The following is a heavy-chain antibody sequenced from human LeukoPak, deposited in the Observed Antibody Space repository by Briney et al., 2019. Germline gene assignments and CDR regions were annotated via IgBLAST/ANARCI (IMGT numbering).Heavy chain of an antibody. Sequence: GGSLRLSCAASGFTFDDYAMHWVRQAPGKGLEWVSGISWNSGGIGYADSVKGRFTISRDNAKNSLYLQMNSLRAEDTALYYCAKDPMYYYGSGSYSFDYWGQGTLVTVSS. CDR3: AKDPMYYYGSGSYSFDY. CDR1: GFTFDDYA. J-gene: IGHJ4*02. D-gene: IGHD3-10*01. CDR2: ISWNSGGI. V-gene: IGHV3-9*01.